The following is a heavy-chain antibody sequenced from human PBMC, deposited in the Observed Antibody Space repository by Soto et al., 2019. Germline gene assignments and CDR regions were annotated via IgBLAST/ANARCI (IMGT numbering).Heavy chain of an antibody. D-gene: IGHD2-2*01. CDR1: GGTFRTYT. J-gene: IGHJ3*02. CDR3: TLGSWSAETFDI. CDR2: ILPMVDIT. V-gene: IGHV1-69*02. Sequence: SVKVSCKASGGTFRTYTVMWVRQAPGQGLEWMGRILPMVDITNSAQSFQGRLTMTADKSTSTVYLELSSLRFEDTALYYCTLGSWSAETFDIWGRGTMVTVSS.